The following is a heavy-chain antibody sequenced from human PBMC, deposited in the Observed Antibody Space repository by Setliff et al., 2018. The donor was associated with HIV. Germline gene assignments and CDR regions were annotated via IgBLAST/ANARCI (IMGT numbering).Heavy chain of an antibody. CDR1: FTSYG. CDR3: ARDPSSGIYYDSSGQYFQN. D-gene: IGHD3-22*01. CDR2: ISAYNGNT. Sequence: FTSYGISWVRQAPGQGLEWMGWISAYNGNTNYAQKFQDRVSMTIDTSTSTAYMGLRSLRPDDTAVYFCARDPSSGIYYDSSGQYFQNWGQGTLVTVSS. J-gene: IGHJ1*01. V-gene: IGHV1-18*01.